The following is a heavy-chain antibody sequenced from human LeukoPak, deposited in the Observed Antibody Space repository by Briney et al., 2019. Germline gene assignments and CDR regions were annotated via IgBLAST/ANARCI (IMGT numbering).Heavy chain of an antibody. Sequence: SVKVSCKASGFTFTTSAVQWVRQARGQRLEWIGRIVVGSGNTDHAQEFQGRLTITRDISTSTAYMELSSLTSDDTAVYYCAAVPNANAWYWDDAFDIWGQGTMVTVSS. CDR3: AAVPNANAWYWDDAFDI. CDR1: GFTFTTSA. CDR2: IVVGSGNT. J-gene: IGHJ3*02. D-gene: IGHD2-8*02. V-gene: IGHV1-58*01.